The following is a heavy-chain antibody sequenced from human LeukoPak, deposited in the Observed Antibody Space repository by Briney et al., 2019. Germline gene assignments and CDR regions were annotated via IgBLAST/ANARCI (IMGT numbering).Heavy chain of an antibody. D-gene: IGHD5-12*01. V-gene: IGHV3-9*01. Sequence: GGSLRLSCAASGFTFDDYAMRWVRQAPGKGLEWVSGISWISDSIDYADSVKGRFTISRDNAKNSLYLQMNSLRAEDTALYYCAKGIRGATIRDGMDVWGQGTTVTVSS. J-gene: IGHJ6*02. CDR1: GFTFDDYA. CDR3: AKGIRGATIRDGMDV. CDR2: ISWISDSI.